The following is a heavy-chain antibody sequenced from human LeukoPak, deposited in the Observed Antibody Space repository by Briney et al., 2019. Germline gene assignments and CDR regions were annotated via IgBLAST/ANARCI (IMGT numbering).Heavy chain of an antibody. Sequence: GGSLRLSCAASGFTFDDYAMHWVRQAPGKGLEWVSGISWNSGSIGYADSVKGRFTISRDNAKNSLYLQMNSLRAEDMALYYCAKVGGYLGAFDIWGQGTMVTVSS. J-gene: IGHJ3*02. CDR1: GFTFDDYA. CDR3: AKVGGYLGAFDI. D-gene: IGHD3-16*02. V-gene: IGHV3-9*03. CDR2: ISWNSGSI.